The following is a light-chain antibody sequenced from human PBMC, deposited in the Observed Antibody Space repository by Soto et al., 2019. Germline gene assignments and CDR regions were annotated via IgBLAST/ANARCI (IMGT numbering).Light chain of an antibody. CDR3: QHYNSYSEA. CDR1: QSVKRNY. Sequence: EIVLTQSPGVVSLSPGERATLSCKASQSVKRNYLAWYQQKPGQAPRVLIYGVFSRATGIPDRFSGSGSGTEFTLTISSLQPDDFATYYCQHYNSYSEAFGQRTKVDI. J-gene: IGKJ1*01. CDR2: GVF. V-gene: IGKV3-20*01.